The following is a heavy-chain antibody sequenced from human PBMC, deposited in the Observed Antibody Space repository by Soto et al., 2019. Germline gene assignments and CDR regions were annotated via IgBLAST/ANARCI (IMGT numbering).Heavy chain of an antibody. Sequence: PGGSLRLSCAASGFTFSSYAMSWVRQAPGKGLEWVSAISGSGGSTYYADSVKGRFTISRDNSKNTLYLQMNSLRAEDTAVYYCAKDRIRTGYSSSWYGGYFDYWGQGTRVTVSS. J-gene: IGHJ4*02. CDR1: GFTFSSYA. V-gene: IGHV3-23*01. D-gene: IGHD6-13*01. CDR3: AKDRIRTGYSSSWYGGYFDY. CDR2: ISGSGGST.